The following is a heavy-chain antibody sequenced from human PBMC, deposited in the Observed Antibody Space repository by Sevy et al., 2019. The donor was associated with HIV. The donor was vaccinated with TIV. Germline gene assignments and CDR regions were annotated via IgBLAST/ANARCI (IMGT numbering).Heavy chain of an antibody. CDR1: GFTFGDYA. CDR3: TRGYYYDSSGYSDY. V-gene: IGHV3-49*03. CDR2: IRSKVYRGTT. J-gene: IGHJ4*02. Sequence: GGSLRLSCTGSGFTFGDYAMSWFRQAPGMGLEWVGFIRSKVYRGTTEYAGSGKGRFTISRDDSKSIADLQMNSLKTEDTAVYYCTRGYYYDSSGYSDYWGQGTLVTVSS. D-gene: IGHD3-22*01.